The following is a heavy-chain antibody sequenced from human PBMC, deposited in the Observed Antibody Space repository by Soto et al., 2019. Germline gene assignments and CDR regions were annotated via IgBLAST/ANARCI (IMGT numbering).Heavy chain of an antibody. CDR2: ISYDGSNK. Sequence: PGGSLRLSCAASGFTFSSYGMHWVRQAPGKRLEWVAVISYDGSNKYYADSVKGRFTISRDNSKNTLYLQMNSLRAEDTAVYYCAKESEYPASFDYWGQGTLVTVSS. J-gene: IGHJ4*02. CDR1: GFTFSSYG. V-gene: IGHV3-30*18. CDR3: AKESEYPASFDY.